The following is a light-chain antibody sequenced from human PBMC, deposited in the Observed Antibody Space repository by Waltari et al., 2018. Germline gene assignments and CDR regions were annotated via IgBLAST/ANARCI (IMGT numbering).Light chain of an antibody. CDR3: QAWDTISAG. CDR1: HLGNKY. J-gene: IGLJ2*01. Sequence: SYDLIQPPSVSVSPAQTASITCSGDHLGNKYVSWYQQKPGQSPVLFIYQDTKRPSGIPERLSSSNSGNTATLTISGTQVMDEGDYYCQAWDTISAGLGGGTKLTVL. V-gene: IGLV3-1*01. CDR2: QDT.